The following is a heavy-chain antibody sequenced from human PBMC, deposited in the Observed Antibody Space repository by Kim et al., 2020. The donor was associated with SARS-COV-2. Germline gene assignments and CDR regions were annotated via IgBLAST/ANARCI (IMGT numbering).Heavy chain of an antibody. D-gene: IGHD2-2*01. CDR1: GGSFSGYY. Sequence: SETLSLTCAVYGGSFSGYYWSWIRQPPGKGLEWIGEINHSGSTNYNPSLKSRVTISVDTSKNQFSLKLSSVTAADTAVYYCARRFLFDSRYCSSTSCYGYYYYYGMDVWGQGTTVTVSS. CDR3: ARRFLFDSRYCSSTSCYGYYYYYGMDV. CDR2: INHSGST. V-gene: IGHV4-34*01. J-gene: IGHJ6*02.